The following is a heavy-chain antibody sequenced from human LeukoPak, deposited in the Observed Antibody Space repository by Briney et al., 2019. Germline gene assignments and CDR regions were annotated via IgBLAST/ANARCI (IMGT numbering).Heavy chain of an antibody. D-gene: IGHD2-2*01. V-gene: IGHV3-11*01. Sequence: PGGSLRLSCAASGFTFSDYYMSWIRQAPGKGLEWVSYISSSGSTIYYADSVKGRFTISRDNAKNSLYLQMNSLRAEDTAVYYCARDQEVVPAAIGPVDYYYMDVWGKGTTVTVSS. J-gene: IGHJ6*03. CDR1: GFTFSDYY. CDR2: ISSSGSTI. CDR3: ARDQEVVPAAIGPVDYYYMDV.